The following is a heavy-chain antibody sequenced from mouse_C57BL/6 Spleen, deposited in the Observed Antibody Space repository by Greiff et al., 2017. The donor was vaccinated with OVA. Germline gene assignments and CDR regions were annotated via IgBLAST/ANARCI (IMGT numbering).Heavy chain of an antibody. CDR3: ARRIYYDYDDGGGYYAMDY. Sequence: QVQLQQSGPELVKPGASVKISCKASGYAFSSSWMNWVKQRPGKGLEWIGRIYPGDGDTNYNGKFKGKATLTADKSSSTAYMQLSSLTSEDSAVYFCARRIYYDYDDGGGYYAMDYWGQGTSVTVSS. CDR1: GYAFSSSW. CDR2: IYPGDGDT. V-gene: IGHV1-82*01. J-gene: IGHJ4*01. D-gene: IGHD2-4*01.